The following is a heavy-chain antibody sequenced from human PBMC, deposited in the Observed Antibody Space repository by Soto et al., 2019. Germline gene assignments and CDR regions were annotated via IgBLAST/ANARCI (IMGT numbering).Heavy chain of an antibody. CDR3: AREGGIVGATAADY. Sequence: QVQLQESGPGLVKPSQTLSLTCTVSGGSISSGGYYWSWIRQHPGKGLEWIGYIYYSGSTYYNPSLTRRVTISVDTSKNLFSLKLSSVTAADTAVYYCAREGGIVGATAADYWGQGTLVTVSS. CDR2: IYYSGST. V-gene: IGHV4-31*03. D-gene: IGHD1-26*01. J-gene: IGHJ4*02. CDR1: GGSISSGGYY.